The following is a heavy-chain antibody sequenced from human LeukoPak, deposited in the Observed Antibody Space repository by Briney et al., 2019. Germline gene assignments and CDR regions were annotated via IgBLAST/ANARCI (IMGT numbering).Heavy chain of an antibody. CDR2: ISAYNGNT. D-gene: IGHD3-10*01. CDR3: AREGPITMVRGARPPFDP. J-gene: IGHJ5*02. Sequence: GASVKVSCKASGYTFTSYGISWVRQAPGQGLEWMGWISAYNGNTNYAQKLQGRVTMTTDTYTSTAYMELRSLRSDDTAVYYCAREGPITMVRGARPPFDPWGQGTLVTVSS. V-gene: IGHV1-18*01. CDR1: GYTFTSYG.